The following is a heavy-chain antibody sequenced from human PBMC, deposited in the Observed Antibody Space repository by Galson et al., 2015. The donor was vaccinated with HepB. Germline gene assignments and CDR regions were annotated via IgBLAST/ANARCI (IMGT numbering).Heavy chain of an antibody. V-gene: IGHV3-11*06. CDR2: ISSSSDYT. D-gene: IGHD4-17*01. CDR3: ARGPDYGASGGAVDS. J-gene: IGHJ4*02. Sequence: SLRLSCAASGFTFSVYYMSWIRQTPGKGLEWVSYISSSSDYTDYADSVKGRFTISRDNAKNSLYLQMNSLRAADAAVYYCARGPDYGASGGAVDSWGQGTLVTVSS. CDR1: GFTFSVYY.